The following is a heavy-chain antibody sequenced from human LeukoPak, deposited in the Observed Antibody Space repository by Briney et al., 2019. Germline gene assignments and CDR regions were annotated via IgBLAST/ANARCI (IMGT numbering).Heavy chain of an antibody. D-gene: IGHD6-19*01. CDR3: VRPRTSGWSLNAFDI. J-gene: IGHJ3*02. V-gene: IGHV4-39*01. CDR1: GDSITSGNYC. CDR2: ITYSGST. Sequence: SETLSLTCTVSGDSITSGNYCWGWIRQPPGKGLEWMGSITYSGSTYYNPSIKSRVTVSVDMSKNQFSLKLRSVTAADTAVYYCVRPRTSGWSLNAFDIWGQGTMVTVSS.